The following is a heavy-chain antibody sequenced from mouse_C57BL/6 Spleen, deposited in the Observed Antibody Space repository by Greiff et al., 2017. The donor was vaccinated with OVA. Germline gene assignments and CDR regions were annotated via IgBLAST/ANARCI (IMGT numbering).Heavy chain of an antibody. V-gene: IGHV1-5*01. CDR3: TRSPYGNWYFDV. Sequence: EVQLQQSGTVLARPGASVKMSCKTSGYTFTSYWMHWVKQRPGQGLEWIGALYPGNSDTSYNQKFKGKAKLTAVTSASTAYMELSSLTNEDSAVYYCTRSPYGNWYFDVWGTGTTVTVSS. J-gene: IGHJ1*03. D-gene: IGHD2-1*01. CDR2: LYPGNSDT. CDR1: GYTFTSYW.